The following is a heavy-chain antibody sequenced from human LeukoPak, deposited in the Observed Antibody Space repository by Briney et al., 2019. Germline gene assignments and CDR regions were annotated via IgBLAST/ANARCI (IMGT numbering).Heavy chain of an antibody. Sequence: GGSLRLSCAASGFTVSSNYMSWVRQAPGKGLEWVSVIYSGGSTYYADSVKGRFTISRDNSKNTLYLQMNSLRAEDTAVYYCARGSPYDFWSGSLYYFDYWGQGTLVTVSS. CDR1: GFTVSSNY. J-gene: IGHJ4*02. D-gene: IGHD3-3*01. CDR2: IYSGGST. CDR3: ARGSPYDFWSGSLYYFDY. V-gene: IGHV3-53*01.